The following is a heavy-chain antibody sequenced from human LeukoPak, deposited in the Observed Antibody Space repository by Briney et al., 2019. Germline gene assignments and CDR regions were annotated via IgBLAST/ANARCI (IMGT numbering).Heavy chain of an antibody. CDR1: GFTFSSYA. D-gene: IGHD1-20*01. J-gene: IGHJ4*02. CDR3: AKVRTVTGRTMAGDFDY. V-gene: IGHV3-23*01. Sequence: GGSLRLSCAASGFTFSSYAMSWVRQAPGKGLEWVSAISGSGGSTYYADSVKGRFTISRDNSRSTLYLQMNGLRAEDTAEYYCAKVRTVTGRTMAGDFDYWGQGTLVTVSS. CDR2: ISGSGGST.